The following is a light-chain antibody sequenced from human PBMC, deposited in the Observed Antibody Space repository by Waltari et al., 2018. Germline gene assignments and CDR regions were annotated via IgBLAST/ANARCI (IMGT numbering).Light chain of an antibody. Sequence: SYVLSQPPSVSVAPGKTATIPCGGKNIASERVHWYQQRAGQAPLLVINDDDDRPPGIPERFSGSSSGDTATLTIKWVGAGDEADYFCQVWILRDGHYVFGPGTKVTVL. CDR2: DDD. CDR3: QVWILRDGHYV. V-gene: IGLV3-21*01. CDR1: NIASER. J-gene: IGLJ1*01.